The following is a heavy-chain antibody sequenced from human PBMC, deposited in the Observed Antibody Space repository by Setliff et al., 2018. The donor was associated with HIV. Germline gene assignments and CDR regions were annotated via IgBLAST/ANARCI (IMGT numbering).Heavy chain of an antibody. V-gene: IGHV4-4*08. CDR1: GDSIISYY. J-gene: IGHJ4*02. D-gene: IGHD4-4*01. CDR2: IHHSGSS. CDR3: AREHDYSNYRRLDS. Sequence: SETLSLTCTVSGDSIISYYWTWIRQPPGKGLEWIGYIHHSGSSDYTPSLRSRVTMSVNTSKNQFSLKLSSVTAADTAVYYCAREHDYSNYRRLDSWGQGILVTVSS.